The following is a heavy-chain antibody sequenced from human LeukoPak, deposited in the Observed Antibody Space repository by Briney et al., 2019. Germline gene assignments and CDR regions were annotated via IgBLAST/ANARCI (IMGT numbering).Heavy chain of an antibody. J-gene: IGHJ5*02. V-gene: IGHV4-4*09. Sequence: SETLSLTWTVSGGSISSYYWSWIRQPPGKGLEWIGYIYTSGSTNYNPSLKSRVTISVDTSKNQFSLKLRSVTAADTAVYYCARHDNWNDNWFDPWGQGTLVTVSS. CDR1: GGSISSYY. D-gene: IGHD1-1*01. CDR3: ARHDNWNDNWFDP. CDR2: IYTSGST.